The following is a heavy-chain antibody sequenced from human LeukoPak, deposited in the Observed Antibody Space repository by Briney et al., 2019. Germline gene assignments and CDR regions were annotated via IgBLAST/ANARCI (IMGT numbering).Heavy chain of an antibody. CDR2: IYPGDSDT. V-gene: IGHV5-51*01. Sequence: GESLQISCRGSGYIFNTYWIGWVRQLPGKGLEWMGIIYPGDSDTRYSPSIQGQVTMSADKSINTACLQRSSLKASDTAMYYCARRGSYCGGDCYVYWGQGTLVTVSS. J-gene: IGHJ4*02. D-gene: IGHD2-21*01. CDR3: ARRGSYCGGDCYVY. CDR1: GYIFNTYW.